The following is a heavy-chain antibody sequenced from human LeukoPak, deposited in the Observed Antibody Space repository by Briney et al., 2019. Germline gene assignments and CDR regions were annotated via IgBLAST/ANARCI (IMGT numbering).Heavy chain of an antibody. Sequence: ASVKVSCKASGYTFTSYGISWVRQAPGQGLEWMGWISAYNGNTNHAQKLHGRVTMTTDTSTSTAYMELRSLRSDDTAVYYCARSRKAARPTGYFDYWGQGTLVTVSS. CDR1: GYTFTSYG. J-gene: IGHJ4*02. D-gene: IGHD6-6*01. V-gene: IGHV1-18*01. CDR2: ISAYNGNT. CDR3: ARSRKAARPTGYFDY.